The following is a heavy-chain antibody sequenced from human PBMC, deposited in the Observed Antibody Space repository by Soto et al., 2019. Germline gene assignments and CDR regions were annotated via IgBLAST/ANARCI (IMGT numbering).Heavy chain of an antibody. CDR1: GYTFTDYG. J-gene: IGHJ4*02. CDR2: ISAYNGNT. D-gene: IGHD3-22*01. CDR3: ARDHRNYYDSSGYYGDFDY. V-gene: IGHV1-18*01. Sequence: ASVKVSCKASGYTFTDYGISWVRQAPGQGLEWMGRISAYNGNTNYAQNLQGRVTMTTDTSRSTAYMELRSLRSDDTAVYYCARDHRNYYDSSGYYGDFDYWGQGTLVTVSS.